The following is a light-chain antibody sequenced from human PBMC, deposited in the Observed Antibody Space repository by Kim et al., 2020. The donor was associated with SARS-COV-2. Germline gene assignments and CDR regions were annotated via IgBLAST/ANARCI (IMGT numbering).Light chain of an antibody. V-gene: IGKV1-5*03. Sequence: DIQLIQSPSTLSASVGDRVTFTCRASQSISSWLAWYQQKPGRAPKLLIYKTSTLESGVPSRFSGSGSGTEFTLTIGSLQPDDISTYYFEQYNSYAGTFGQGTKGDIK. J-gene: IGKJ1*01. CDR1: QSISSW. CDR3: EQYNSYAGT. CDR2: KTS.